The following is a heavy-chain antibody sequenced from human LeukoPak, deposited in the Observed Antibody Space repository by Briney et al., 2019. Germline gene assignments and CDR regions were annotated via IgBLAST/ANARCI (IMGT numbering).Heavy chain of an antibody. J-gene: IGHJ6*02. CDR3: ARGGGLDV. CDR1: GFTFSSYW. D-gene: IGHD3-16*01. V-gene: IGHV3-7*03. Sequence: GGSLRLSCAASGFTFSSYWMNWARQAPGKGLEWVASIKHNGNVNYYVDSVKGRFTISRDNAKNSLYLQMRNLRAEDTAVYFCARGGGLDVWGQGATVTVSS. CDR2: IKHNGNVN.